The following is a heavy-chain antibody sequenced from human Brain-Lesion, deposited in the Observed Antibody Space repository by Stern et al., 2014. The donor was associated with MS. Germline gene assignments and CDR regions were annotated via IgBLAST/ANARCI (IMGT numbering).Heavy chain of an antibody. J-gene: IGHJ6*02. V-gene: IGHV2-70*04. D-gene: IGHD3-10*01. CDR1: GVSLSTTGMR. CDR2: IDWGDDK. Sequence: ESGPALVKPTQSLTLTCTLSGVSLSTTGMRVSWIRQPPGKALEWLARIDWGDDKFYSTSLKPRLTISKDTSKNQVVLTMTNMDPVDTATYYCARQRLYYYGSGTEGGMDVWGQGTTVTVSS. CDR3: ARQRLYYYGSGTEGGMDV.